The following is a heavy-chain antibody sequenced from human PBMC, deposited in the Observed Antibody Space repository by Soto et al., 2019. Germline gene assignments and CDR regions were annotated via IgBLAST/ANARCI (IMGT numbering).Heavy chain of an antibody. CDR3: ARKRRRYPIDY. D-gene: IGHD3-16*02. Sequence: SETLSLTCTVSGGSISSGGYYWSWIRQHPGKGLEWIGYIYYSGSTYYNPSLKSRVTISVDTSKNQFSLKLSSVTAADTAVYYCARKRRRYPIDYWGQGTLVTVSS. J-gene: IGHJ4*02. V-gene: IGHV4-31*03. CDR2: IYYSGST. CDR1: GGSISSGGYY.